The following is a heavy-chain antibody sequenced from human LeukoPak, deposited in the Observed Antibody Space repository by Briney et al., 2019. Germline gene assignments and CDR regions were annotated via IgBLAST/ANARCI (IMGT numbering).Heavy chain of an antibody. Sequence: GSLRLSCVASGFPFSSYWMTWVRQAPGKGLEWVANIKQDGSKKSYVDSVKGRFTISRDNAKNSLYLQMNSLRAEDTAIYYCAKRGLVGSSGFKNNWFDPWGQGTLVTVSS. D-gene: IGHD3-22*01. J-gene: IGHJ5*02. CDR1: GFPFSSYW. V-gene: IGHV3-7*01. CDR2: IKQDGSKK. CDR3: AKRGLVGSSGFKNNWFDP.